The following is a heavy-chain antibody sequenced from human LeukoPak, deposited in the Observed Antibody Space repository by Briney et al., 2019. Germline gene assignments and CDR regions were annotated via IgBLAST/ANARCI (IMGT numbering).Heavy chain of an antibody. CDR2: ISYDGSNK. V-gene: IGHV3-30*18. D-gene: IGHD5-12*01. J-gene: IGHJ4*02. CDR3: AKDALQYDIVATTGFDY. Sequence: GGSLRLSCAASGLTFSSYGMHWVRQAPGKGLEWVAVISYDGSNKYYADSVKGRFTISRDNSKNTLYLQMNSLRAEDTAVYYCAKDALQYDIVATTGFDYWGQGTLVTVSS. CDR1: GLTFSSYG.